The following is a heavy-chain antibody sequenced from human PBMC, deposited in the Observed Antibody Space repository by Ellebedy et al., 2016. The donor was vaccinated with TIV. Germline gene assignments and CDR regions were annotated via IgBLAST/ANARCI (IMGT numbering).Heavy chain of an antibody. CDR1: GFTFSSYG. Sequence: GESLKISCAASGFTFSSYGRHWVRQAPGKGLEWVAGISYDGSNKYYEDSVKGRFTISRDNSKKTLYLQMNSLRAEDTAVYYCAREGGDYRFDYWGQGTLVTVSS. V-gene: IGHV3-30*03. CDR3: AREGGDYRFDY. CDR2: ISYDGSNK. J-gene: IGHJ4*02. D-gene: IGHD4-17*01.